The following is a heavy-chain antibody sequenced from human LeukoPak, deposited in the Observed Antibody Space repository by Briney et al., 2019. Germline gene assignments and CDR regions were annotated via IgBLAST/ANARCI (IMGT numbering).Heavy chain of an antibody. V-gene: IGHV3-48*01. CDR3: ARGGYYFDY. D-gene: IGHD3-16*01. CDR2: ISGSSSTI. Sequence: GGSLRLSCAASGFTFSSYSMNWVRQAPGKGLEWVSYISGSSSTIYYADSVKGRFTISRDNAKNSLYLQMNSLRAEDTAVYYCARGGYYFDYWGQGTLVTVSS. J-gene: IGHJ4*02. CDR1: GFTFSSYS.